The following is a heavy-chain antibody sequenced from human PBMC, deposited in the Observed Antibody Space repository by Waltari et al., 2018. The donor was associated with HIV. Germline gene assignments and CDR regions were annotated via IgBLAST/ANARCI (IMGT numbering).Heavy chain of an antibody. CDR3: TTFQMRTTRNF. D-gene: IGHD1-7*01. V-gene: IGHV3-15*02. CDR1: GITFKNAW. CDR2: IRSKTDGGAT. J-gene: IGHJ4*02. Sequence: VQLVESGGALVTPGGSLKISCAVSGITFKNAWLSWVRQAPGKGLQWLGHIRSKTDGGATDYAAPLSGRFAISTDDFNNTMFLEMKTLKVDDTAVYYCTTFQMRTTRNFWGQGTLVTVSS.